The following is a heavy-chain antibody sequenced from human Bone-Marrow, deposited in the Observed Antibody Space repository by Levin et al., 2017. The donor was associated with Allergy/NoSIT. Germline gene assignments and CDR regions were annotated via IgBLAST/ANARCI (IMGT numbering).Heavy chain of an antibody. CDR2: IYWDDNK. D-gene: IGHD5-12*01. CDR3: AHTSIYSGSDLGAYYFDP. Sequence: SGPTLVKPTQTLTLTCTFSGFSLSISGVGVGWIRQPPGRALEWLALIYWDDNKYFNSSLRSRLTINKDTSKNQVVLTLTNVDTMDTATYFCAHTSIYSGSDLGAYYFDPWGQGTPVTVSS. CDR1: GFSLSISGVG. J-gene: IGHJ4*02. V-gene: IGHV2-5*02.